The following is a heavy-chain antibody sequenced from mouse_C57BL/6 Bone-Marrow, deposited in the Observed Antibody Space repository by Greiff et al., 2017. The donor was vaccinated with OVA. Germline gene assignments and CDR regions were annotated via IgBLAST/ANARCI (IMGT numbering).Heavy chain of an antibody. V-gene: IGHV5-6*01. CDR1: GFTFSSYG. J-gene: IGHJ1*03. Sequence: EVQGVESGGDLVKPGGSLKLSCAASGFTFSSYGMSWVRQTPDKRLEWVATISSGGSYTYYPDSVKGRLTISRDNAKNTLYLQMSSLKSEDTAMYYCARHGAPYWYFDVWGTGTTVTVSS. CDR2: ISSGGSYT. CDR3: ARHGAPYWYFDV.